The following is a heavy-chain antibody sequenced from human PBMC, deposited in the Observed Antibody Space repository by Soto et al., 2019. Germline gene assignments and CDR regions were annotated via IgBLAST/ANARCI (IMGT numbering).Heavy chain of an antibody. V-gene: IGHV1-46*01. CDR3: ASTPGFLDTAAIFAY. Sequence: ASVKVSCKASGYTFTSYYMHWVRQAPGQGLEWMGIINPSGGSTSYAQKFQGRVTMTRDTSTSTVYMELSSLRSEDTAVYYCASTPGFLDTAAIFAYWGQGTLVTVSS. CDR1: GYTFTSYY. J-gene: IGHJ4*02. CDR2: INPSGGST. D-gene: IGHD5-18*01.